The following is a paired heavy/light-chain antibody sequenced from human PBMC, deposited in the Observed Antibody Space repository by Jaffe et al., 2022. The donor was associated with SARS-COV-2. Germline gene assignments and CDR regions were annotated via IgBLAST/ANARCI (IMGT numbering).Heavy chain of an antibody. CDR1: GGSISSGGYY. J-gene: IGHJ6*02. D-gene: IGHD3-10*01. V-gene: IGHV4-31*03. CDR2: IYYSGST. Sequence: QVQLQESGPGLVKPSQTLSLTCTVSGGSISSGGYYWSWIRQHPGKGLEWIGYIYYSGSTYYNPSLKSRVTISVDTSKNQFSLKLSSVTAADTAVYYCARDRGCARFGELLSACYYYGMDVWGQGTTVTVSS. CDR3: ARDRGCARFGELLSACYYYGMDV.
Light chain of an antibody. CDR3: QQRSNWPLYT. Sequence: EIVLTQSPATLSLSPGERATLSCRASQSVSSYLAWYQQKPGQAPRLLIYDASNRATGIPARFSGSGSGTDFTLTISSLEPEDFAVYYCQQRSNWPLYTFGQGTKLEIK. CDR2: DAS. V-gene: IGKV3-11*01. J-gene: IGKJ2*01. CDR1: QSVSSY.